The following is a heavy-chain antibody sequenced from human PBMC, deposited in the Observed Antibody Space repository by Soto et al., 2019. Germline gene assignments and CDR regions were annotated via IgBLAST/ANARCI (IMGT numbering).Heavy chain of an antibody. J-gene: IGHJ4*02. V-gene: IGHV4-34*01. D-gene: IGHD3-16*02. CDR3: ERLFSSGYRPGLDY. Sequence: SETLSLTCAVYGGSFSGYYWSWIRQPPGKGLEWIGEINHSGSTNYNPSLKSRVTISVDTSKNQFSLKLSSVTAADTAVYYCERLFSSGYRPGLDYWGQGTLVTVSS. CDR1: GGSFSGYY. CDR2: INHSGST.